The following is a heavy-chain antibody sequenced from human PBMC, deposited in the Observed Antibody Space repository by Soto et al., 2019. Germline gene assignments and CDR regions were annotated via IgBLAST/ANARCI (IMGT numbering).Heavy chain of an antibody. V-gene: IGHV1-2*02. D-gene: IGHD6-6*01. Sequence: GSVKVSCKASGFSFTGYYIHWLRQAPGQGLEWMGWINAHSGGTEYAQKFQGRVTLTRDTSIATAYLTLTSLTSDDTALYYCAKDLTRQLAYWLDPWGQGAQVTV. J-gene: IGHJ5*02. CDR2: INAHSGGT. CDR3: AKDLTRQLAYWLDP. CDR1: GFSFTGYY.